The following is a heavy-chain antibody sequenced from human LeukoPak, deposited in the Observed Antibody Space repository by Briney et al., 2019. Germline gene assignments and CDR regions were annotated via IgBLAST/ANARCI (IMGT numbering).Heavy chain of an antibody. D-gene: IGHD6-13*01. V-gene: IGHV1-18*01. J-gene: IGHJ4*02. Sequence: GASVKVSCKSSGYTFSIYGFTWVRHAPGQGLEWMGWISAYNGKTLYAEKFQGRVTMTTDTATSTVYMELRSLRSEDTAVYYCAKDYRYSSSWIDYWGQGTLVTVSS. CDR1: GYTFSIYG. CDR3: AKDYRYSSSWIDY. CDR2: ISAYNGKT.